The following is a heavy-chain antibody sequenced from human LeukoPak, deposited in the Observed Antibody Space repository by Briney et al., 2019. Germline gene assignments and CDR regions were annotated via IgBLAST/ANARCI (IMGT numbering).Heavy chain of an antibody. J-gene: IGHJ4*02. D-gene: IGHD4/OR15-4a*01. CDR1: GFTFDEYY. Sequence: PGGSLRLSCAASGFTFDEYYMSWIRQAPGKGLQWISSISASGTMTFYADSVQGRFTISRDNAKNSLHLQLNSLRAEDTAVYYCARHMVLSPCDYWGQGTLVGVSS. V-gene: IGHV3-11*01. CDR2: ISASGTMT. CDR3: ARHMVLSPCDY.